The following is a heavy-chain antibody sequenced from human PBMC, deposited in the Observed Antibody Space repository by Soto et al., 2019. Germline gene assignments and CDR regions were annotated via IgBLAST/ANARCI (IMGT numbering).Heavy chain of an antibody. Sequence: SGPTLVNPTQTLTLTCTFSGFSLSTSGVGVGWIRQPPGKALEWLALIYWNDDKRYSPSLKSRLTITKDASKNQVVLTMTNTDPVDTATYYCAHSQYSYGLITMSYWGQGTLVTVSS. V-gene: IGHV2-5*01. CDR1: GFSLSTSGVG. CDR2: IYWNDDK. D-gene: IGHD5-18*01. CDR3: AHSQYSYGLITMSY. J-gene: IGHJ4*02.